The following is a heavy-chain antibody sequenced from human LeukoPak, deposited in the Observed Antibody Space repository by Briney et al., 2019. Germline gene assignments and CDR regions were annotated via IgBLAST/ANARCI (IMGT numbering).Heavy chain of an antibody. Sequence: GGSQRLSCAASGFTFSTYSMNWVRQAPGKGLEWVSSISSSGGYIYYADSVKGRFTISRDNAKNSLSLQMNSLRAEDTAVYYCARDRYGDYSFDYWGQGTLVTVSS. CDR1: GFTFSTYS. CDR3: ARDRYGDYSFDY. D-gene: IGHD4-17*01. CDR2: ISSSGGYI. V-gene: IGHV3-21*01. J-gene: IGHJ4*02.